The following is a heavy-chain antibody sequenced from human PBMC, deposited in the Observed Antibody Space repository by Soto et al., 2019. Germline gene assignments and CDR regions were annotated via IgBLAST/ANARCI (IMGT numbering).Heavy chain of an antibody. CDR2: ISGSGGST. CDR3: AKEKISTSRCSWFAP. D-gene: IGHD2-2*01. J-gene: IGHJ5*02. Sequence: ELQLLESGGGLVQPGGSLRLSCAASGFIFSSYAMSWVRQAPGKGLEWVSAISGSGGSTYYADSAKGRFTISRDNSKPTLYMQMNRLRAEDTAVYYCAKEKISTSRCSWFAPWGQGALVTVSS. CDR1: GFIFSSYA. V-gene: IGHV3-23*01.